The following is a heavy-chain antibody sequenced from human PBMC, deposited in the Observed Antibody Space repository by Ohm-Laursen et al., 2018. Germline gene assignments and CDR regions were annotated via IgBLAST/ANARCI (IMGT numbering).Heavy chain of an antibody. CDR3: TRGGGGRVPVDY. CDR2: IKSDSTK. Sequence: SLRLSCTASGFTVSSNYMSWVRQAPGKGLEWVSCIKSDSTKYYADSVKGRFTISRDNAKNSVSLQMNSLRDEDTAVYYCTRGGGGRVPVDYWGQGTQVTVSS. J-gene: IGHJ4*02. D-gene: IGHD2-2*01. V-gene: IGHV3-69-1*02. CDR1: GFTVSSNY.